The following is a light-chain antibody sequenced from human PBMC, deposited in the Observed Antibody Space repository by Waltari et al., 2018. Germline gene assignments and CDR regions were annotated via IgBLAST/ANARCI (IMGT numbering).Light chain of an antibody. Sequence: QAVVTQEPSLTVSPGGTVTLTCGSSTGAVTRGHYPYCFQRKPGQVPRTLIYDTTNKHSWTPARVSSSLRGGKAALARSGARPEDGAEDYCLLWHRGGRWVFGGVTKLAVL. CDR1: TGAVTRGHY. CDR3: LLWHRGGRWV. CDR2: DTT. V-gene: IGLV7-46*01. J-gene: IGLJ3*02.